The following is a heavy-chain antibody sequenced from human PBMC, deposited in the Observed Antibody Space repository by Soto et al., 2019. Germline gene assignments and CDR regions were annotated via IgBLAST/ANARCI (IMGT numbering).Heavy chain of an antibody. CDR1: GDSISRSSYY. D-gene: IGHD2-21*02. CDR3: ARQRTSVVTQAYFDV. V-gene: IGHV4-39*01. CDR2: IYYTGRS. Sequence: PSETLSLTCTASGDSISRSSYYWGWIRQSPGKGPEWIGSIYYTGRSHYNPSLKSRVSMSIDTSKDQFSLKLKSVTAADTALYFCARQRTSVVTQAYFDVWGPGSLVTVS. J-gene: IGHJ4*02.